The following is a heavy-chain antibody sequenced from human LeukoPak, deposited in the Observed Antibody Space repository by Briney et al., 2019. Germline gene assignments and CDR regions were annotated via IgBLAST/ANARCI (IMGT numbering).Heavy chain of an antibody. CDR1: GFTFGNFW. J-gene: IGHJ4*02. V-gene: IGHV3-7*04. Sequence: GGSLRLSCVASGFTFGNFWMSWVRHSPGRGLEWVANIHPEGAEKYHVESVMGRPTNSRDNAESSLFLQMNGLRAEDTAVYYCARGDAFSGDHWGQGTLVTVSS. CDR2: IHPEGAEK. CDR3: ARGDAFSGDH.